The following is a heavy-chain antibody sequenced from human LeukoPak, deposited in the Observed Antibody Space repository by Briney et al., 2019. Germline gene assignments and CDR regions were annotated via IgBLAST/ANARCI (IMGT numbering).Heavy chain of an antibody. Sequence: GASVKVSCKASGYTFTSYDINWVRRATGQGLEWMGWMNPNSGNTGYAQKFQGRVTMTRNTSISTAYMELSSLRSEDTAVYYCARGSRDDYYDFWSGYYRYYYYYGMDVWGQGTTVTVSS. V-gene: IGHV1-8*01. CDR2: MNPNSGNT. CDR1: GYTFTSYD. D-gene: IGHD3-3*01. CDR3: ARGSRDDYYDFWSGYYRYYYYYGMDV. J-gene: IGHJ6*02.